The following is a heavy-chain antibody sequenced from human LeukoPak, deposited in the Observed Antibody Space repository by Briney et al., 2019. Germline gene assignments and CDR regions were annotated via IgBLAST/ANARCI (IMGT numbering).Heavy chain of an antibody. Sequence: PSETLSLTCTVSGGSISSYYWSWIRQPAGKGLEWIGRIYTGGSANYNPSLKSRVTISVDTSKNQFSLKLSSVTAADTAVYYCARRPSTAAGDWERRGAFDIWGQGTMVTVSS. CDR2: IYTGGSA. V-gene: IGHV4-4*07. D-gene: IGHD6-13*01. CDR1: GGSISSYY. J-gene: IGHJ3*02. CDR3: ARRPSTAAGDWERRGAFDI.